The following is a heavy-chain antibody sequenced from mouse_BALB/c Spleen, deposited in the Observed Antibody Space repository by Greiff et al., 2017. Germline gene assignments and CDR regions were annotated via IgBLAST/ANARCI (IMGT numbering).Heavy chain of an antibody. D-gene: IGHD2-4*01. J-gene: IGHJ4*01. CDR2: IDPSDSET. Sequence: VKLQESGPQLVRPGASVKISCKASGYSFTSYWMHWVKQRPGQGLEWIGMIDPSDSETRLNQKFKDKATLTVDKSSSTAYMQLSSPTSEDSAVYYCARTEDYGAYAMDYWGQGTSVTVSS. V-gene: IGHV1S126*01. CDR3: ARTEDYGAYAMDY. CDR1: GYSFTSYW.